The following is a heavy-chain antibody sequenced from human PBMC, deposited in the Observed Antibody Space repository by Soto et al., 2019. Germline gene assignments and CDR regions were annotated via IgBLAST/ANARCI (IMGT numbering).Heavy chain of an antibody. J-gene: IGHJ5*02. CDR2: TVPALGRA. CDR1: GDIFSRSA. V-gene: IGHV1-69*11. CDR3: AWGSAWYGDT. Sequence: QDQLVQSGAEVKKPGSSVKVSCKATGDIFSRSAISWVRQAPGQGLEWMGATVPALGRADYARTFQDRLTITADESNRTAYMELRRLTFDDTAVYFCAWGSAWYGDTWGQGTLITVSS. D-gene: IGHD6-19*01.